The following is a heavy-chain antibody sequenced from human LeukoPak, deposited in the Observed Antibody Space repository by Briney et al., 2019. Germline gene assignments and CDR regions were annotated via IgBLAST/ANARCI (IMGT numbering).Heavy chain of an antibody. J-gene: IGHJ6*02. CDR1: GFTFSDYY. V-gene: IGHV3-11*01. CDR3: ARHPHAGDPKELYYYYGMDV. D-gene: IGHD7-27*01. CDR2: ISSSGSTI. Sequence: GSLRLSCAASGFTFSDYYMSWIRQAPGKGLEWVSYISSSGSTIYYADSVKGRFTISRDNAKNSLYLQMNSLRAEDTAVYYCARHPHAGDPKELYYYYGMDVWGQGTTVTVSS.